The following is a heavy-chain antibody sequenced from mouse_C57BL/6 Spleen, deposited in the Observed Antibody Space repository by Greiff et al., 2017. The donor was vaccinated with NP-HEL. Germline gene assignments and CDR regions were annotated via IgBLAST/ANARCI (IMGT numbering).Heavy chain of an antibody. J-gene: IGHJ4*01. D-gene: IGHD2-1*01. V-gene: IGHV1-78*01. Sequence: VQLQQSDAELVKPGASVKISCKVSGYTFTDHTIHWMKQRPEQGLEWIGYIYPRDGSTKYNEKFKGQATLTADKSSSTAYMQINSLTSEDSAVYFCAKVIYYGNHEGAMDYWGQGTSVTVSS. CDR2: IYPRDGST. CDR3: AKVIYYGNHEGAMDY. CDR1: GYTFTDHT.